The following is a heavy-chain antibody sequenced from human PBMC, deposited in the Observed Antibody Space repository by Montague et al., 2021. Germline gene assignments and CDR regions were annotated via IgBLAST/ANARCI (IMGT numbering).Heavy chain of an antibody. CDR3: ARRMGFVVVTEHDAFDI. D-gene: IGHD2-21*02. V-gene: IGHV4-39*01. CDR1: GGSISSTSYY. J-gene: IGHJ3*02. CDR2: IYYSGST. Sequence: SETLSLTCTVSGGSISSTSYYWGWIRQPPGTGLEWIGCIYYSGSTYYNLSLKSRVTISADTSKNQFSLRLRSVTAADTAVYYCARRMGFVVVTEHDAFDIWGQGTMVTVSS.